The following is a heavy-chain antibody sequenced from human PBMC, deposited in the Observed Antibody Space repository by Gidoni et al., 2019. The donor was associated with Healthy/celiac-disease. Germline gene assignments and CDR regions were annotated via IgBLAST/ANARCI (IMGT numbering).Heavy chain of an antibody. Sequence: QMQLAQSGPEVKKPGTSVKVSCKASGCTFTSSALQWVRPARGQRLEWIGWIVVGSGNTNYAQKFQERVTITRDMSTSTAYMELSSLRSEDTAVYYCAAESGSYPDDAFDIWGQGTMVTVSS. CDR1: GCTFTSSA. V-gene: IGHV1-58*01. D-gene: IGHD1-26*01. CDR2: IVVGSGNT. J-gene: IGHJ3*02. CDR3: AAESGSYPDDAFDI.